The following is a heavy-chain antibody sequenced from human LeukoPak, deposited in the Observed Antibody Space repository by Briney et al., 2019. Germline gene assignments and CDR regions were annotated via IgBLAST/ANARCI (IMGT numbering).Heavy chain of an antibody. V-gene: IGHV3-7*01. J-gene: IGHJ3*02. D-gene: IGHD3-10*01. CDR2: IKQDGSEK. Sequence: GGSLRLSGAASGFTFSSYWMSWLRQAPGKGREWVANIKQDGSEKYYVDSVKGRFTISRDNAKNSLYLQMNSLRAEDTAVYYCARDPDYGAGSYYSDAFDISGQGTMVTVSS. CDR3: ARDPDYGAGSYYSDAFDI. CDR1: GFTFSSYW.